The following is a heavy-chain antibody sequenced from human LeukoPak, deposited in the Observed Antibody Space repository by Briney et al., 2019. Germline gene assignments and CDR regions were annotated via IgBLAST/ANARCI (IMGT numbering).Heavy chain of an antibody. D-gene: IGHD1-26*01. J-gene: IGHJ6*03. V-gene: IGHV4-4*07. CDR2: IYTSGST. CDR3: ARDGVSGNYYYMDV. Sequence: SETLSLTCTVSGGSISSYYWSWIRQPAGKGLEWIGRIYTSGSTDYNPSLKSRVTISLGMSKNQLSLKVSSVTAADTAVYYCARDGVSGNYYYMDVWGKGTTVTVSS. CDR1: GGSISSYY.